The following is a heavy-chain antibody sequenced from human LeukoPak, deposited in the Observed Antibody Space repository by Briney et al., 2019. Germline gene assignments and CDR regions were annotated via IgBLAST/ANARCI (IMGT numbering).Heavy chain of an antibody. V-gene: IGHV1-24*01. CDR1: GYTLTELS. J-gene: IGHJ3*02. D-gene: IGHD3-22*01. Sequence: ASVMVSCKVSGYTLTELSMHWVRQAPGKGLEWMGGFDPEDGETIYAQKFQGRVTMTEDTSTDTAYMELSSLRSEDTAVYYCATDRGYYDSSGPRGWAFDIWGQGTMVTVSS. CDR2: FDPEDGET. CDR3: ATDRGYYDSSGPRGWAFDI.